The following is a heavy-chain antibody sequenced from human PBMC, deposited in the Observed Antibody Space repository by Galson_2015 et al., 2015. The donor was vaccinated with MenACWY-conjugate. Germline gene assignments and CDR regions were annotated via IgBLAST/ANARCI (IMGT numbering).Heavy chain of an antibody. J-gene: IGHJ5*02. Sequence: SLRLSCAASGFTFSSYAMSWVRQAPGKGLEWVSAISGSGGSTYYADSVKGRFTISRDNSKNTLYLQMNSLRAEDTAVYYCAKEADITGTTLNWFDPWGQGTLVTVSS. CDR1: GFTFSSYA. CDR3: AKEADITGTTLNWFDP. D-gene: IGHD1-7*01. V-gene: IGHV3-23*01. CDR2: ISGSGGST.